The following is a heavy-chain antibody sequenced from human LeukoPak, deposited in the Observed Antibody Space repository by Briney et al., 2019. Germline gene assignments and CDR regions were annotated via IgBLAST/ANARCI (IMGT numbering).Heavy chain of an antibody. CDR3: AKALNYWYFDL. V-gene: IGHV3-7*05. CDR2: IIQDGSAK. CDR1: GFTFSTYR. Sequence: GGSLRLSCVASGFTFSTYRMSWVRQAPGKGLVWVANIIQDGSAKNYVDSVKGRFTISRDNAKNSLYLQMNSLRAEDTATYYCAKALNYWYFDLWGRGNLVTVSS. J-gene: IGHJ2*01.